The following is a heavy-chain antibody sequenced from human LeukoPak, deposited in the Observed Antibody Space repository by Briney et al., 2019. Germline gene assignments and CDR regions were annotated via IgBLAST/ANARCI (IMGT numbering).Heavy chain of an antibody. Sequence: SETLSLTCTVSGGSISSGGYYWSWIRQHPGKGLEWIGYIYYSGSTYYNPSLKSRVIISVDTSKNQFSLKLSSVTAADTAVYYCARGRVGGDFDYWGQGSLVSVSS. CDR2: IYYSGST. J-gene: IGHJ4*02. V-gene: IGHV4-31*03. D-gene: IGHD1-26*01. CDR3: ARGRVGGDFDY. CDR1: GGSISSGGYY.